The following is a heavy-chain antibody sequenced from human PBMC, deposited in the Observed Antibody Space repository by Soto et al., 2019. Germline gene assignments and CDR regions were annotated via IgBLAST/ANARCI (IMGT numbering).Heavy chain of an antibody. Sequence: PSETLSLTCTVSGGSISSYYWSWIRQPPGKGLEWIGYIYYSGSTNYNPSLKSRVTISVDTSKNQFSLKLSSVTAADTAVYYCARVFTPNWNSATTFDYWGQGTLVTVSS. J-gene: IGHJ4*02. V-gene: IGHV4-59*01. CDR2: IYYSGST. CDR1: GGSISSYY. CDR3: ARVFTPNWNSATTFDY. D-gene: IGHD1-7*01.